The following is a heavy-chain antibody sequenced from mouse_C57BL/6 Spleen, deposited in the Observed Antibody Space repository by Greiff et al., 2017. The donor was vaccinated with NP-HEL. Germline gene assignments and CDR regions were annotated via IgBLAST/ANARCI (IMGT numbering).Heavy chain of an antibody. D-gene: IGHD1-1*01. CDR1: GYTFTSYW. J-gene: IGHJ3*01. Sequence: VQLQQPGAELVKPGASVKLSCKASGYTFTSYWMHWVKQRPGQGLEWIGMIHPNSGSTNYNEKFKSKATLTVDKSSSTAYMQLSSLTSEDSAVYYCARDYYGSSCPWFAYWGQGTLVTVSA. CDR3: ARDYYGSSCPWFAY. CDR2: IHPNSGST. V-gene: IGHV1-64*01.